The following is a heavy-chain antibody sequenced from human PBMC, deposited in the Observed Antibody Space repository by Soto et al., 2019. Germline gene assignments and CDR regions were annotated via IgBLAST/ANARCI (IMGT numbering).Heavy chain of an antibody. CDR1: GCTFSSYG. CDR3: AKDGEQWLVDPFDY. Sequence: QVQLVESGGGVVQPGRPLRLSCAASGCTFSSYGMHWIRQAQGKGMEWVAVISYDGSNKYYADSVKGRFTISRDNSKNTLYLQMNSLRAEDTAVYYCAKDGEQWLVDPFDYWGQGTLVTVSS. D-gene: IGHD6-19*01. CDR2: ISYDGSNK. J-gene: IGHJ4*02. V-gene: IGHV3-30*18.